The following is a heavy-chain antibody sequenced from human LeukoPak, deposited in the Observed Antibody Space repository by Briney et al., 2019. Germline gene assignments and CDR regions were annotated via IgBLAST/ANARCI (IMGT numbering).Heavy chain of an antibody. CDR1: TFTFSNYA. V-gene: IGHV3-23*01. D-gene: IGHD6-13*01. J-gene: IGHJ4*02. Sequence: GGSLRLSCAGSTFTFSNYAMTWVRQAPGKGLEWVSTISSSGGSIFYSDSVKGRFTISRDNSRNTVHLQMNSLRAEDTAIYYCAKDYSGSWYYFDYWGQGTLVTVSS. CDR2: ISSSGGSI. CDR3: AKDYSGSWYYFDY.